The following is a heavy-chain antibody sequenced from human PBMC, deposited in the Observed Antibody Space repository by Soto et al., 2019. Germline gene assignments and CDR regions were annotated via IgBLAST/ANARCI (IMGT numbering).Heavy chain of an antibody. Sequence: GASVKVSCKASGFTFTSSAVHWVRQARGQRLELIGWIVVGSGNTNYAQKFQERVTITRDMSTSTAYMELSSLRSEDTAVYYCAADNGSSGWTGVYYYYGMDVWGQGTTVTVYS. CDR1: GFTFTSSA. CDR2: IVVGSGNT. D-gene: IGHD6-19*01. CDR3: AADNGSSGWTGVYYYYGMDV. V-gene: IGHV1-58*01. J-gene: IGHJ6*02.